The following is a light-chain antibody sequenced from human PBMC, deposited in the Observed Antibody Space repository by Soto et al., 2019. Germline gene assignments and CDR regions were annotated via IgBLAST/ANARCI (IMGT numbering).Light chain of an antibody. CDR2: KAS. CDR3: QHYYGTSPIT. J-gene: IGKJ5*01. V-gene: IGKV1-8*01. Sequence: VRMTQSPSSFSASTGDRVTITCRASQGIRRWLAWYQQRPGKAPKLLIYKASTLETGVPGRFSGSGSGTDFTLTISRLEPEDFALYCCQHYYGTSPITFGQGTRLEIK. CDR1: QGIRRW.